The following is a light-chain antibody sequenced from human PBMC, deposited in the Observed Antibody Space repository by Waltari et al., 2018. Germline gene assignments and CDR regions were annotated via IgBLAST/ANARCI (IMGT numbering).Light chain of an antibody. CDR2: DAS. Sequence: ELVLTQSPATLSFPPGERATLSSRASQSVGSHLAWYHQNPGQAPRLLLYDASSRATGIPDRLSGSGSGTDFTLTISSLEPEDFAVYYCQQRSDWRTFGQGTKVEIK. CDR1: QSVGSH. V-gene: IGKV3-11*01. CDR3: QQRSDWRT. J-gene: IGKJ1*01.